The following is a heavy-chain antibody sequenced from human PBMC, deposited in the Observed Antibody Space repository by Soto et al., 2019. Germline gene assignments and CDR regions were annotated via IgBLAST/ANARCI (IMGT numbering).Heavy chain of an antibody. V-gene: IGHV3-33*01. Sequence: QVQLVESGGGVVQPGRSLRLSCAASGFTFSSYGMHWVRQAPGMGLEWVAVIWYDGSNKYYADSVKGRFTISRDNSKNTLYLQMNSLRAEDTAVYYCARDTDPMITFGGVQTPDYWGQGTLVTVSS. CDR1: GFTFSSYG. D-gene: IGHD3-16*01. CDR2: IWYDGSNK. CDR3: ARDTDPMITFGGVQTPDY. J-gene: IGHJ4*02.